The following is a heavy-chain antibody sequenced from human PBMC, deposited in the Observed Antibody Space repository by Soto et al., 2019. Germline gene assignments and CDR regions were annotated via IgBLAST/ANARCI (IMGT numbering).Heavy chain of an antibody. Sequence: SVKVSCKASGGTFSSYAISWLRQAPGQGLEWMGWIIPIFGTANYAQKFQGRVTITADESTSTAYMELSSLRSEDTAVYYCARSHSNPNDYSFDYWGQGTLVTVSS. J-gene: IGHJ4*02. CDR2: IIPIFGTA. V-gene: IGHV1-69*13. CDR3: ARSHSNPNDYSFDY. D-gene: IGHD4-4*01. CDR1: GGTFSSYA.